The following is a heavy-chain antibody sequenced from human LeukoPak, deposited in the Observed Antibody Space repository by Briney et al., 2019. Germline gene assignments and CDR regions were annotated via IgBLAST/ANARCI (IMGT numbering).Heavy chain of an antibody. D-gene: IGHD1-26*01. CDR3: ARSGVGVSSHDY. CDR1: GGSISSSSYY. Sequence: SETLSLTCTVSGGSISSSSYYWGWIRQPPGKGLEWIGSIYYSGSTYYNPSLKSRVTISVDTSKNQFSLKLNSVTAADTAVYYCARSGVGVSSHDYWGQGTLVTVSS. CDR2: IYYSGST. J-gene: IGHJ4*02. V-gene: IGHV4-39*07.